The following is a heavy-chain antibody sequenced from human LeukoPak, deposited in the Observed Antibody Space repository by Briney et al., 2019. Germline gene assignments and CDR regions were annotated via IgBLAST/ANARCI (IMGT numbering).Heavy chain of an antibody. CDR2: IRYDGSNK. D-gene: IGHD5-18*01. CDR1: GFTFISYG. Sequence: PGWALRLSCAASGFTFISYGMHWVRQAPGKGLEWVAFIRYDGSNKYYADSVKGRFTISRDNSKNTLYLQMNSLRAEDTAVYYCAKDGVQLWSNWGQGTLVTVSS. CDR3: AKDGVQLWSN. J-gene: IGHJ4*02. V-gene: IGHV3-30*02.